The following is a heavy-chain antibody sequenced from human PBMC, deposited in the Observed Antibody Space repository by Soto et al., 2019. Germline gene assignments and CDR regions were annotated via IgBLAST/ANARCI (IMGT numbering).Heavy chain of an antibody. CDR2: IDPSDSYT. Sequence: GESLKISCKGSGYSFTSYWISWVRQMPGKGLEWMGRIDPSDSYTNYSPSFQGHVTISRDNSKNTLYLQMNSLRAEDTAVYYCAKDRLGYYDSSGYLPYYYGMDVWGQGTTVTVSS. CDR3: AKDRLGYYDSSGYLPYYYGMDV. D-gene: IGHD3-22*01. CDR1: GYSFTSYW. J-gene: IGHJ6*02. V-gene: IGHV5-10-1*01.